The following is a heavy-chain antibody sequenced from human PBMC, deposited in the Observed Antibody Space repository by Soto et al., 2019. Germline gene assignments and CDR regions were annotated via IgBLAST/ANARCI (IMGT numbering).Heavy chain of an antibody. CDR2: IYWDDDK. D-gene: IGHD2-21*01. J-gene: IGHJ4*02. CDR1: GFSLSTYGMG. Sequence: QITLKESGPTLVKPTQTLTLTCTFSGFSLSTYGMGMGWIRQPPGKAPEWLSVIYWDDDKRYSPSLKSRLTITKDTSKSQVVLTMTDVDPVDTATYYCAHVFWRGINGYFAHWGQGSVVTVSS. V-gene: IGHV2-5*02. CDR3: AHVFWRGINGYFAH.